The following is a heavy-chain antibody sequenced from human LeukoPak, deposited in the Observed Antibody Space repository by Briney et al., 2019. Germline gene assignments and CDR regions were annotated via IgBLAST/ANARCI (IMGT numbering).Heavy chain of an antibody. Sequence: SETLSLTCSVSGGSISSGASDWGWIRQHPKRGLEWVGYINHSGSTYYNPSLGSRVTMSVDTSKNQFSLKLSSVTAADLAVYYCARAARQGFTMIVVPFFYFDLWGRGTLVTVSS. J-gene: IGHJ2*01. CDR3: ARAARQGFTMIVVPFFYFDL. CDR2: INHSGST. CDR1: GGSISSGASD. V-gene: IGHV4-31*03. D-gene: IGHD3-22*01.